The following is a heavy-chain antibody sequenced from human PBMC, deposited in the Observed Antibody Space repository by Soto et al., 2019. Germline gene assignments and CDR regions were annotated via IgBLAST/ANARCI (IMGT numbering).Heavy chain of an antibody. CDR1: GGSISSSNW. CDR2: IYHSGST. CDR3: ASVIEYSSGWFDP. D-gene: IGHD6-19*01. Sequence: SETLSLTCAVSGGSISSSNWWSWVRQPPGKGLEWIGEIYHSGSTYYNPSLKSRVTISVDTSKNQFSLKLSSVTAADTAVYYCASVIEYSSGWFDPWGQGTLVTVSS. J-gene: IGHJ5*02. V-gene: IGHV4-4*02.